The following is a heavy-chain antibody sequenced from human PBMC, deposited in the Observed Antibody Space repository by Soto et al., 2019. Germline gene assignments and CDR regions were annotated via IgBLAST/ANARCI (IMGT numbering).Heavy chain of an antibody. V-gene: IGHV3-49*03. Sequence: GGSLRLSCTASGFTFGDYAMSWFRQAPGKGLEWVGFIRSKAYGGTTEYAASVKGRFTISRDDSKSIAYLQMNSLKTEDTAAYYCTRDLEYDYIWGSYRAVAPFDYWGQGTLVTVSS. CDR3: TRDLEYDYIWGSYRAVAPFDY. D-gene: IGHD3-16*02. CDR1: GFTFGDYA. J-gene: IGHJ4*02. CDR2: IRSKAYGGTT.